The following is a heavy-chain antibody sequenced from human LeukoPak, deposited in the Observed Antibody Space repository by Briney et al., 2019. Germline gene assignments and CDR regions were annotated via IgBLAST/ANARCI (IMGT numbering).Heavy chain of an antibody. J-gene: IGHJ5*02. V-gene: IGHV4-34*01. Sequence: SETLSLTCAVYGGSFSGYYWSWIRQPPGKGLEWIGGINHSGSTNYNPSLKSRVTISADTSTNQFSLKLSSVTAADTAVYYCGRRSYGLPFDPWGQGILVTVSS. CDR1: GGSFSGYY. D-gene: IGHD3-16*01. CDR3: GRRSYGLPFDP. CDR2: INHSGST.